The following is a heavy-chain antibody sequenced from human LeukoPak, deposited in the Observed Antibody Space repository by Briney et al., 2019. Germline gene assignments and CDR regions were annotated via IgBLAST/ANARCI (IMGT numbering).Heavy chain of an antibody. V-gene: IGHV3-30-3*01. CDR2: ISYDGSNK. J-gene: IGHJ4*02. Sequence: PGRSLRLSCAASGFTFSSYAMHWVRRAPGKGLEWVAVISYDGSNKYCADSVKGRFTISRDNSKNTLYLQMNSLRAEDTAVYYCATSRDGYNYNFDYWGQGTLVTVSS. CDR3: ATSRDGYNYNFDY. CDR1: GFTFSSYA. D-gene: IGHD5-24*01.